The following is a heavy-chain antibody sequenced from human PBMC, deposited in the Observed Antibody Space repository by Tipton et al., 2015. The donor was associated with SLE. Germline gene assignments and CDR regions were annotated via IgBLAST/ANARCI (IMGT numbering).Heavy chain of an antibody. CDR1: GFTFSSYS. CDR3: ARAAGYGYYYMDV. Sequence: SLRLSCAASGFTFSSYSMNWVRQAPGKGLEWVSYISSSSSTIYYADSVKGRFTISRDNAKNSLYLQMNSLRAEDTAVYYCARAAGYGYYYMDVWGKGTTVTVSS. D-gene: IGHD1-1*01. V-gene: IGHV3-48*01. J-gene: IGHJ6*03. CDR2: ISSSSSTI.